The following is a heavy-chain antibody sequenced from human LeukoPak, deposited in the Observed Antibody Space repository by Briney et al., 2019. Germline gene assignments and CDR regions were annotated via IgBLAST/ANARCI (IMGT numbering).Heavy chain of an antibody. D-gene: IGHD2-15*01. J-gene: IGHJ4*02. Sequence: PGESLTLSCAPSGFTFDDYAMHWVRQAPGKGLEWVSGTSGSGGNTYYAGSVKGRFTISRDNSKNTLYLQMNSLRVEDTAVYYCAKNGGSQCYSHLDSWGQGTLVTVSS. CDR2: TSGSGGNT. CDR1: GFTFDDYA. V-gene: IGHV3-23*01. CDR3: AKNGGSQCYSHLDS.